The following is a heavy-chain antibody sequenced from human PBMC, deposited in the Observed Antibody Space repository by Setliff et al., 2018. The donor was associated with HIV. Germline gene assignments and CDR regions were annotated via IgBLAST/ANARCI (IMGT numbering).Heavy chain of an antibody. J-gene: IGHJ3*02. D-gene: IGHD3-3*01. Sequence: SETLSLTCAVSGGSISSTNWWSWVRQPPGKGLEWIGEIYHSGSTNYNPSLKSRVTISVDTSKNQFSLNLTSVTAADTAVYYCARSKTFYDFWGGYYTHGAFKIWGLGTMVTVSS. CDR3: ARSKTFYDFWGGYYTHGAFKI. CDR2: IYHSGST. CDR1: GGSISSTNW. V-gene: IGHV4-4*02.